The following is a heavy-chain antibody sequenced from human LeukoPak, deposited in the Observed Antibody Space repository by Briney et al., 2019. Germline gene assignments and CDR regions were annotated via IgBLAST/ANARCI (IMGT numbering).Heavy chain of an antibody. Sequence: PPETLSLTCAVSGGSLRDHYWSWIRQVPGKGLEWIGEINDSGSTNYNPSLEGRVTLSVDPSKNQFSLKMRSVTAADTSVYYCARPYCSRGSCYRDFDYWGQGTLVTVSS. D-gene: IGHD2-15*01. CDR2: INDSGST. J-gene: IGHJ4*02. V-gene: IGHV4-34*01. CDR3: ARPYCSRGSCYRDFDY. CDR1: GGSLRDHY.